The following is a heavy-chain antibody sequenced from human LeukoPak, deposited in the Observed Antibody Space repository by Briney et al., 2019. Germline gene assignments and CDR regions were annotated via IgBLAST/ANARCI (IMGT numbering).Heavy chain of an antibody. V-gene: IGHV3-74*01. Sequence: GGSLRLSCTASGFPFSSYAIYWVRQAPGKGLVWVARVHGDGYSISYADSVRGRFTISRDNAKDTLYLHMNSLRPEDTAVYYCATAQVGAPTDFWGQGTRVTVSS. CDR2: VHGDGYSI. CDR1: GFPFSSYA. D-gene: IGHD1-26*01. CDR3: ATAQVGAPTDF. J-gene: IGHJ4*02.